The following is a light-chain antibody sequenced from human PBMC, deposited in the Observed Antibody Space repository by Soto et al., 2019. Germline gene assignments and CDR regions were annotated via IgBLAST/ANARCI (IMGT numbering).Light chain of an antibody. CDR2: DAS. J-gene: IGKJ1*01. Sequence: IQMTQSPSTLSASVGDRVTITCRARQSISSWLAWYHQKPGKAPKLLIYDASSLESGVPSRFSGSGSGTEFTLTISSLQPDDFATYYCQQYNSYPWTFGQGTKVDIK. V-gene: IGKV1-5*01. CDR3: QQYNSYPWT. CDR1: QSISSW.